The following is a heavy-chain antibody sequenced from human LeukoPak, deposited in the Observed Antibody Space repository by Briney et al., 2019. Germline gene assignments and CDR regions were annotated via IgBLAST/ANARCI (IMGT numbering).Heavy chain of an antibody. Sequence: SVKVSCKASGATFSSYAINWVRQAPGQGLEWMGRIIPMLGTVNYAQKFQGRVTITADKSTSTAYMELSSLRSEDTAVYYCARQGGDGYKSNAFDIWGQGTMVTVSS. CDR1: GATFSSYA. V-gene: IGHV1-69*04. D-gene: IGHD5-24*01. CDR3: ARQGGDGYKSNAFDI. CDR2: IIPMLGTV. J-gene: IGHJ3*02.